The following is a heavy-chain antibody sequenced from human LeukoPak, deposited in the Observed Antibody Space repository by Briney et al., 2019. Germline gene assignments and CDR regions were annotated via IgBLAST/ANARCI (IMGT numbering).Heavy chain of an antibody. CDR2: ISSSSYI. CDR3: ARDSGYCSGGSCPDGYYGMDV. CDR1: GFIFSSSG. Sequence: GGSLRLSCAASGFIFSSSGMNWVRQAPGKGLEWVSSISSSSYIYYADSVRGRFTISRDNAKNSLFLQMNSLRAEDTAVYYCARDSGYCSGGSCPDGYYGMDVWGQGTTVTVAS. D-gene: IGHD2-15*01. V-gene: IGHV3-21*01. J-gene: IGHJ6*02.